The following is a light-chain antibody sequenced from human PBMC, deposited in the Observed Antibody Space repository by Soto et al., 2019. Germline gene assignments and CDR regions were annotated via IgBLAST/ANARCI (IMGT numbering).Light chain of an antibody. J-gene: IGKJ4*01. CDR1: QSISSC. Sequence: DILMTQSPSSVSSSLGDRVTLTCRASQSISSCLAWYQQKPGQAPKLLIYAASNRDSGIPARFSGSGSGTDFTLTISSLEPEDFAAYFCQHVGGLPRTFGGGTKVEIK. CDR2: AAS. V-gene: IGKV1-12*01. CDR3: QHVGGLPRT.